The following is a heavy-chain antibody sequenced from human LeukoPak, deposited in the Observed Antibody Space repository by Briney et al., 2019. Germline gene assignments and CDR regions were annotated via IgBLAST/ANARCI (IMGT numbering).Heavy chain of an antibody. CDR1: GFNFRTKW. CDR3: ARGGAGYYFDS. J-gene: IGHJ4*02. CDR2: LNEDGSEK. Sequence: PGGSLRLSCAASGFNFRTKWMSWVRQPPGKGPEWVANLNEDGSEKYYVDSLKGRFTITRDNAENSLYLHMNSLRAEDTAVYYCARGGAGYYFDSWGQGTLLTVSS. V-gene: IGHV3-7*01. D-gene: IGHD6-19*01.